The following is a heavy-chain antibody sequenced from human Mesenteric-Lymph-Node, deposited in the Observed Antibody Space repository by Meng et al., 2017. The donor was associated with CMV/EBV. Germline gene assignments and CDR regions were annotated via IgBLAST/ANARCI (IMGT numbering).Heavy chain of an antibody. CDR2: ISSSGNAM. Sequence: GGSLRLSCAGSGFTFSDYYMSWIRQAPGKGLEWVSYISSSGNAMYDADSVKGRFTISRDNAKNSLYLQMNSLRAEDTAVYYCARGGTHTVFDYWGQGTLVTVSS. V-gene: IGHV3-11*01. D-gene: IGHD1-26*01. CDR3: ARGGTHTVFDY. CDR1: GFTFSDYY. J-gene: IGHJ4*02.